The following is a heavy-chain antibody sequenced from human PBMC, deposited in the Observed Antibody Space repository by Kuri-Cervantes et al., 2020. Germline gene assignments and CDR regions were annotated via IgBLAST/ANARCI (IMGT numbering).Heavy chain of an antibody. V-gene: IGHV3-11*01. CDR3: ARAGVRWLQFGAFDI. J-gene: IGHJ3*02. D-gene: IGHD5-24*01. Sequence: GESLKIPCAASGFTFSDYYMNWIRQAPGKGLEWVSYISISGTTIYYADSVKGRFPISRDNDKNPLYLQMNSLRAEDAAVYYCARAGVRWLQFGAFDIWGQGTMVTVSS. CDR1: GFTFSDYY. CDR2: ISISGTTI.